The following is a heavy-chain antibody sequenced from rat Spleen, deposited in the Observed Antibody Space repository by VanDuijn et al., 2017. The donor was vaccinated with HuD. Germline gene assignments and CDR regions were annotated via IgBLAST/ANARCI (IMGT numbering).Heavy chain of an antibody. D-gene: IGHD1-11*01. CDR2: INTDGDST. CDR3: ARQEDYGGYSRDYFGY. V-gene: IGHV5S23*01. Sequence: EVQLVESGGGLVQPGNSLKLSCAASGFTFSNYGMAWVCQTPTKGLEWISSINTDGDSTFYPDSVKGRFTISRHNAKSTLYLQISSLRSEDTATYYCARQEDYGGYSRDYFGYWGQGVVVTVSS. J-gene: IGHJ2*01. CDR1: GFTFSNYG.